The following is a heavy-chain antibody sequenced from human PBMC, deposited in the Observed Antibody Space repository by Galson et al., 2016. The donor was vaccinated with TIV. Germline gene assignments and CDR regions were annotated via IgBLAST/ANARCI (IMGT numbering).Heavy chain of an antibody. V-gene: IGHV4-39*07. CDR2: VYDNGNA. J-gene: IGHJ5*02. Sequence: SETLSLTCIVSGGSIITKSYYWGWIRQPPGKGLEWIGIVYDNGNAYYNPSLKSRVTISVDTSKNQFSLKLTSVTAADTAVYYCAMVRTPPGPDNDTWFDPWGHGILVTVSS. CDR1: GGSIITKSYY. CDR3: AMVRTPPGPDNDTWFDP. D-gene: IGHD2-21*01.